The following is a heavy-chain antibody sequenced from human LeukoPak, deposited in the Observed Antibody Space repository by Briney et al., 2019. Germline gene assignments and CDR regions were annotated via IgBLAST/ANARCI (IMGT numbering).Heavy chain of an antibody. CDR2: IYTSGST. D-gene: IGHD5-18*01. CDR3: ARDERGYSYGYDAFDI. Sequence: SQTLSLTCTVSGGSISSGDYYWSWIRQPPGKGLEWIGRIYTSGSTNYNPSLKSRVTMSVDTSKNQFSLKLSSVTAADTAVYYCARDERGYSYGYDAFDIWGQGTMVTVSS. V-gene: IGHV4-61*02. J-gene: IGHJ3*02. CDR1: GGSISSGDYY.